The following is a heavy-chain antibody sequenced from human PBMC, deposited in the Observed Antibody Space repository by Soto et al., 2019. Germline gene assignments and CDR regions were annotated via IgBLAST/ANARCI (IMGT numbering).Heavy chain of an antibody. Sequence: QVQLQESGPGLVKPSQTLSLTCTVSGGSISSGGYYWSWIRHHPGKGLEWIGYIYYSGSTYYNPSLKSRVTISVETSKNQFSLKLSSVTAADTAVYYCAARNCGGDCSSGWFDPWGQGTLVTVSS. CDR2: IYYSGST. D-gene: IGHD2-21*02. J-gene: IGHJ5*02. CDR1: GGSISSGGYY. V-gene: IGHV4-31*03. CDR3: AARNCGGDCSSGWFDP.